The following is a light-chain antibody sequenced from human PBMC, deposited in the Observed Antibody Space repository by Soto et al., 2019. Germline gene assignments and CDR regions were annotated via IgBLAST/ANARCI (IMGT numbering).Light chain of an antibody. CDR1: QSITNS. CDR2: AAS. CDR3: QQGHSMPFT. V-gene: IGKV1-39*01. J-gene: IGKJ3*01. Sequence: DIPMTQSPSSLSASVGDRVTITCRASQSITNSLNWYQHKPGKAPTLVVYAASSLQSGGPSRFSGSGSGTDFTLTISSLQPEDFATYFCQQGHSMPFTVGPGTKVDIK.